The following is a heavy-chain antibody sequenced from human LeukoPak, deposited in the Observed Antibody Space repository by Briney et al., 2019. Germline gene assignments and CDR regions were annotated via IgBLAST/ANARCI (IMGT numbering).Heavy chain of an antibody. CDR3: ARVSGGTYPDY. CDR1: GVSISSYY. D-gene: IGHD1-26*01. V-gene: IGHV4-59*07. Sequence: SDTLSLTCTVSGVSISSYYWSWIRQPPGTGLEWIRSIDYSGRTNYNPSSKGRVTIAVDTSKNQFSLKLSSVTAADTAVYYCARVSGGTYPDYWGQGTLVTVSP. J-gene: IGHJ4*02. CDR2: IDYSGRT.